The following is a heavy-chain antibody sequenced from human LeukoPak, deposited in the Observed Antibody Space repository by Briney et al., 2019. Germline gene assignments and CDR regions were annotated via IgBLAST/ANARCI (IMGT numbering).Heavy chain of an antibody. CDR3: VRDNFGVDY. CDR2: INSDGSST. V-gene: IGHV3-74*03. D-gene: IGHD3-16*01. CDR1: GFTFSTYW. J-gene: IGHJ4*02. Sequence: PGGSLRLSCAASGFTFSTYWMQWVRQAPGKGLVRVSHINSDGSSTTYADSVKGRFTTSRDNAKNMLYLQMNGLRVEDTAVYYCVRDNFGVDYWGQGTLVTVSS.